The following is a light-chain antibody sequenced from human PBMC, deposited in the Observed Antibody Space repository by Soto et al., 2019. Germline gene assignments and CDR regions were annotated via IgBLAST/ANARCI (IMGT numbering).Light chain of an antibody. CDR1: HSLLYIDGNTY. CDR3: MQGAHSPLT. Sequence: DVVMTQSPLSLPVTLGQPASISCTSSHSLLYIDGNTYLNWFHQRPGQSPRRLIYKVSNRDSGVPDRFSGSGSGTDFTLTISRVEAEDVGVYYCMQGAHSPLTFGGGTKVEIK. J-gene: IGKJ4*01. CDR2: KVS. V-gene: IGKV2-30*01.